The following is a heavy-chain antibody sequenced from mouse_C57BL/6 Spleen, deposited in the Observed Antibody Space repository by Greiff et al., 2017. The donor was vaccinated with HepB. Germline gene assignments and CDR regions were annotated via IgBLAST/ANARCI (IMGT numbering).Heavy chain of an antibody. CDR1: GYTFTSYW. CDR3: ARSELPYGSSYGYAMDY. J-gene: IGHJ4*01. V-gene: IGHV1-69*01. Sequence: QVQLQQPGAELVMPGASVKLSCKASGYTFTSYWMHWVKQRPGQGLEWIGEIDPSDSYTNYNQKFKGKSTLTVDKSSSTAYMQLSSLTSEDSAVYYCARSELPYGSSYGYAMDYWGQGTSVTVSS. D-gene: IGHD1-1*01. CDR2: IDPSDSYT.